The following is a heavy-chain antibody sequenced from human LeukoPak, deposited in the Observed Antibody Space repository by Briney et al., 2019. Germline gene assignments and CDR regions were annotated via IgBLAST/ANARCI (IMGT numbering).Heavy chain of an antibody. CDR1: GFXFSSYW. V-gene: IGHV3-74*01. CDR2: INSDGSST. J-gene: IGHJ4*02. CDR3: AKEMGGFRYFDY. Sequence: GGSLRLSCAASGFXFSSYWIHWVRQAPGKGLVWVSRINSDGSSTSYADSVKGRFTISRDNSKNTLFLQMNSLRAEDTAVYYCAKEMGGFRYFDYWGQGTLVTVSS. D-gene: IGHD3-16*01.